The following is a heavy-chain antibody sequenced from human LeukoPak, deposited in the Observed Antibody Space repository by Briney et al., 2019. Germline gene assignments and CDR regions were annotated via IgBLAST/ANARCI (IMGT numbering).Heavy chain of an antibody. Sequence: GGSLRLSCAASGFTFSSHAMSWVRQAPGKGLDWVSAISGSGGSAYYADSVKGRFTISRDNSKNTLYLQVNSLRAEDTAVYYCAKGATIFGVVITQYNWFDPWGQGTLVTVSS. CDR3: AKGATIFGVVITQYNWFDP. V-gene: IGHV3-23*01. CDR1: GFTFSSHA. J-gene: IGHJ5*02. D-gene: IGHD3-3*01. CDR2: ISGSGGSA.